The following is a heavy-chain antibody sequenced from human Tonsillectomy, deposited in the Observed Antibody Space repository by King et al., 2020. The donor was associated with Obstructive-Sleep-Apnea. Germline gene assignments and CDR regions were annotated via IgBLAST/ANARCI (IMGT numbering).Heavy chain of an antibody. CDR2: IYSGGIT. Sequence: VQLVESGGGLVQPGGSLRLSCAASGFTVSSNYMSWVRQAPGKGLEWVSVIYSGGITYYADSVKGRFTISRHNSKNTLYLQMNSLRAEDTAVYYCARDYYDSSGYYPHWYFDLWGRGTLVTVSS. V-gene: IGHV3-53*04. J-gene: IGHJ2*01. CDR1: GFTVSSNY. D-gene: IGHD3-22*01. CDR3: ARDYYDSSGYYPHWYFDL.